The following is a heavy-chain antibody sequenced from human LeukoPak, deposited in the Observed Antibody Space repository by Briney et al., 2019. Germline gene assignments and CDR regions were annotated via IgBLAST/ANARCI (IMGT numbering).Heavy chain of an antibody. Sequence: ASVKVSCKASGYTFIRYAINWVRQAPGQGLEWMGWIDINTGNPTYAQGFTGRFVFSSDTSVTTAYLEISTLKAEDTAICYCARDVTTASFDYWGQGTLVTVSS. V-gene: IGHV7-4-1*02. D-gene: IGHD4-11*01. CDR2: IDINTGNP. CDR1: GYTFIRYA. J-gene: IGHJ4*02. CDR3: ARDVTTASFDY.